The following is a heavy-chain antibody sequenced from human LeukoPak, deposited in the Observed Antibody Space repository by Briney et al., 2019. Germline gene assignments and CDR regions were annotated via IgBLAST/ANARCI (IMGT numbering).Heavy chain of an antibody. CDR1: GFPFNSHH. V-gene: IGHV3-48*02. CDR2: ISSGSSAI. CDR3: ARDRPNWGIDC. J-gene: IGHJ4*02. Sequence: GGSLRLSCAASGFPFNSHHMNWVRQAPGKGLEWVSYISSGSSAIYYADSVKGRFTTSRDNAKNSLYLHMNSLRDEDTAVYYCARDRPNWGIDCWGQGTLVTVSS. D-gene: IGHD7-27*01.